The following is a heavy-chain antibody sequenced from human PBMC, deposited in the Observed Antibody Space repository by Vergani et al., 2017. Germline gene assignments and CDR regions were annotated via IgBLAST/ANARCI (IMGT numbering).Heavy chain of an antibody. CDR3: TRDTCGGGCYSSPNSYYYSMDV. Sequence: QVQLVQSGAEVKKPGSSVKVSCKASGGTFSSYAISWVRQAPGQGLEWMGRIIPILGIANYAQKFQGRVTITADKSTSTAYMELSSLRSEDTAVYYCTRDTCGGGCYSSPNSYYYSMDVWGQGTTVTVSS. D-gene: IGHD2-21*02. CDR2: IIPILGIA. V-gene: IGHV1-69*04. CDR1: GGTFSSYA. J-gene: IGHJ6*02.